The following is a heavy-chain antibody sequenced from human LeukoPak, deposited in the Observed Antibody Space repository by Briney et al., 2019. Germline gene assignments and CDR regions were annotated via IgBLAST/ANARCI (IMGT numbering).Heavy chain of an antibody. CDR2: IYYSGST. CDR1: GGSISSYY. CDR3: ARTADYDFWSGLNYYYYMDV. J-gene: IGHJ6*03. Sequence: KPSETLSLTCTVSGGSISSYYWSWIRQPPGKGLEWIGYIYYSGSTNYNPSLKSRVTISVDTSKNRFSLKLSSVTAADTAVYYCARTADYDFWSGLNYYYYMDVWGKGTTVTVSS. V-gene: IGHV4-59*01. D-gene: IGHD3-3*01.